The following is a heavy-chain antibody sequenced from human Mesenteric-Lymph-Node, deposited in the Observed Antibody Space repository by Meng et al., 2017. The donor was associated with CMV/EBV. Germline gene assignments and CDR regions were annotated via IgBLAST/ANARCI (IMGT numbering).Heavy chain of an antibody. Sequence: SETLSLTCTVSGGSISSSSYYWGWIRQPPGKGLEWIGSIYYSGSTYYNPSLKSRVTISVDTSKNQFSLKLSSVTAADTAVYYCARGLLINRKGYYGMDVWGQGTTVTVSS. J-gene: IGHJ6*02. CDR3: ARGLLINRKGYYGMDV. D-gene: IGHD3-10*01. V-gene: IGHV4-39*07. CDR1: GGSISSSSYY. CDR2: IYYSGST.